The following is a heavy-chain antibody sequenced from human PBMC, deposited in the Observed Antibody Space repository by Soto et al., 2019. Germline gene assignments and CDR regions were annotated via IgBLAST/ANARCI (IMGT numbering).Heavy chain of an antibody. V-gene: IGHV3-21*01. CDR3: ARVAGVENCSGGSCYSDWFYYYYMDV. CDR1: GFTFSSYS. J-gene: IGHJ6*03. Sequence: GGSLRLSCAASGFTFSSYSMNWVRQAPGKGLEWVSSISSSSSYIYYADSVKGRFTISRDNAKNSLYLQMNSLRAEDTAVYYCARVAGVENCSGGSCYSDWFYYYYMDVWGKGTTVTVSS. D-gene: IGHD2-15*01. CDR2: ISSSSSYI.